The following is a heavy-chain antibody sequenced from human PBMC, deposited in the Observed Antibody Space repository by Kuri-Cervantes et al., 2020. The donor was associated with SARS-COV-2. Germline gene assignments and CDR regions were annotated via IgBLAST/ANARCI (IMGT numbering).Heavy chain of an antibody. D-gene: IGHD3-16*01. CDR3: ARGGGDYYYYYGMDV. J-gene: IGHJ6*02. CDR2: INPNSGGT. CDR1: RYTFTGYY. Sequence: ASVKVSCKATRYTFTGYYMHWVRQAPGQGLAWMGRINPNSGGTNYAQKFQGRVTMTRNTTISTAYMERSSLRSEDTAVYYCARGGGDYYYYYGMDVWGQGTTVTVSS. V-gene: IGHV1-2*06.